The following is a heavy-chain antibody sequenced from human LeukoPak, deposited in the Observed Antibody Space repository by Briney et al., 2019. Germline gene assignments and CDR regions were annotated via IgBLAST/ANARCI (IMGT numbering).Heavy chain of an antibody. CDR2: ISSSSSYI. V-gene: IGHV3-21*01. J-gene: IGHJ4*02. D-gene: IGHD3-22*01. CDR1: GFTFSSFA. CDR3: ARRGADSSGFDY. Sequence: GGSLRLSCAASGFTFSSFAMTWVRQAPGKGLEWVSSISSSSSYIYYADSVKGRFTISRDNAKNSLYLQMNSLRAEDTAVYYCARRGADSSGFDYWGQGTLVTVSS.